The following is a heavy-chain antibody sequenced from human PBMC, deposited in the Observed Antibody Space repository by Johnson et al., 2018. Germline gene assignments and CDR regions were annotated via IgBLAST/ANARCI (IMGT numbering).Heavy chain of an antibody. V-gene: IGHV4-59*01. J-gene: IGHJ4*01. D-gene: IGHD2-21*01. CDR2: IYSSGNT. CDR3: ARGSVILGLDY. Sequence: QVQLQESAPGLVKPSETLSLTCTVSGGSIGSFYWNWVRQSPGKGLDWIGYIYSSGNTKYNPSLQSRVTISVDTSKNQFSLKLSSVTAADTAVYYCARGSVILGLDYWGHGTLVTVSS. CDR1: GGSIGSFY.